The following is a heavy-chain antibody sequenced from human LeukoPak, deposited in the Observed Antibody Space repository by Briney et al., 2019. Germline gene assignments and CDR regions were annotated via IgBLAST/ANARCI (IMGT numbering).Heavy chain of an antibody. CDR1: GFTFSSYS. CDR3: ARDILTGSQARFQH. D-gene: IGHD3-9*01. CDR2: ISSSSSTI. V-gene: IGHV3-48*04. Sequence: GGSLRLSCAASGFTFSSYSMTWVRQAPGKGLEWVSYISSSSSTIYYADSVKGRFTISRDNAKNSLYLQMNSLRAEDTAVYYCARDILTGSQARFQHWGQGTLVTVSS. J-gene: IGHJ1*01.